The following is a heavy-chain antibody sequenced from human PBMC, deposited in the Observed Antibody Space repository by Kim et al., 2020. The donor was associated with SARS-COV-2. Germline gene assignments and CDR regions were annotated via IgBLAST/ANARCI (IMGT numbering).Heavy chain of an antibody. Sequence: GGSLRLSCAASGFTFSDSYMNWIRQAPGKWLEWVSFISPSGDTTFYSDSVKGRFTISRDNAKNSLYLEMNSLRVEDTAIYYCAKAGHGYNAFDFWGQGTL. CDR1: GFTFSDSY. D-gene: IGHD1-1*01. V-gene: IGHV3-11*01. CDR2: ISPSGDTT. CDR3: AKAGHGYNAFDF. J-gene: IGHJ4*02.